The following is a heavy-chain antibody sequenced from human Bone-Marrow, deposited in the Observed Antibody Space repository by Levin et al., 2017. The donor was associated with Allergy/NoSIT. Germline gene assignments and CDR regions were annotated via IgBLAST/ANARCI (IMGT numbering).Heavy chain of an antibody. CDR1: GDTFSRYT. D-gene: IGHD2/OR15-2a*01. V-gene: IGHV1-69*02. J-gene: IGHJ4*02. Sequence: AASVKVSCKASGDTFSRYTLSWVRQAPGQGLEWMGRIIPIPGLTNYAQRFQGRVTITADKSTNTAYMELSSLRSDDTAVYYCARRPFAQFYFDFWGQGTLVTVSS. CDR2: IIPIPGLT. CDR3: ARRPFAQFYFDF.